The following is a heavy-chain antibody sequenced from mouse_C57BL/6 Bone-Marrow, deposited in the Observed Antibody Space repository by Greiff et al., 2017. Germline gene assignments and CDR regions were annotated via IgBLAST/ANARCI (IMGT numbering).Heavy chain of an antibody. V-gene: IGHV14-2*01. CDR1: GFNIKDYY. Sequence: VQLQQSGAELVKPGASVKLSCTASGFNIKDYYIHWVKQRTEQGLEWIGRIDPEDGETKYAPKFQDKATITADTSSNTAYLQLSSLTSEDTAVYYCTRCLIYYGTTYWGQGATLTVSS. J-gene: IGHJ2*01. CDR3: TRCLIYYGTTY. CDR2: IDPEDGET. D-gene: IGHD1-1*01.